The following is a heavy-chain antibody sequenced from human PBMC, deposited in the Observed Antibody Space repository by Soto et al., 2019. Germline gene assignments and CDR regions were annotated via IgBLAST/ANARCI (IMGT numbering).Heavy chain of an antibody. CDR3: AWCAAAGNWYYYYGMDV. CDR1: GYTFTSYG. Sequence: GASVKVSCKASGYTFTSYGISWVQQAPGQGLEWMGWISAYNGNTNYAQKLQGRVTMTTDTSTSTAYMELRSLRSDDTAVYYCAWCAAAGNWYYYYGMDVWGQGATVTVSS. V-gene: IGHV1-18*01. CDR2: ISAYNGNT. J-gene: IGHJ6*02. D-gene: IGHD6-13*01.